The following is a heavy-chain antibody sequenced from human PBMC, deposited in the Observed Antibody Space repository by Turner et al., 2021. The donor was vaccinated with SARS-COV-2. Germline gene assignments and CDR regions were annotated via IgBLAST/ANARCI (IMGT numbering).Heavy chain of an antibody. Sequence: QVQLVQSGAEVKKPGSSVKVSCKASGGTFSTYAITWVRQAPGQGLEWMGGIIPILGIANYAQKFQGRVTITADKSTSTAYMELSSLRSEDTAVYYCARVAFYYDSSGYYLDYWGQGTLVTVSS. CDR3: ARVAFYYDSSGYYLDY. D-gene: IGHD3-22*01. CDR2: IIPILGIA. CDR1: GGTFSTYA. V-gene: IGHV1-69*09. J-gene: IGHJ4*02.